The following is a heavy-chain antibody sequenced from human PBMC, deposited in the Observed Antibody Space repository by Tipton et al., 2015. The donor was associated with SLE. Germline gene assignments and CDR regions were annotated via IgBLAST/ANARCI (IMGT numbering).Heavy chain of an antibody. V-gene: IGHV4-61*02. CDR2: IFSSGNT. D-gene: IGHD2-21*01. CDR3: AREGISYCGGDCHGSFDY. J-gene: IGHJ4*02. Sequence: TLSLTCTVSGDSMNSGVYYWSWLRQPAGKGLEWIGRIFSSGNTIYNPSLKSRATISEDTSKNQFSLRRSFVTAADTAVYYCAREGISYCGGDCHGSFDYWGQGSLVTVSS. CDR1: GDSMNSGVYY.